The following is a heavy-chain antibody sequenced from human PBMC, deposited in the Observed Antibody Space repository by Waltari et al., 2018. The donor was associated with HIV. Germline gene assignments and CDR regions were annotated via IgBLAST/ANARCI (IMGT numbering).Heavy chain of an antibody. J-gene: IGHJ5*02. CDR3: ARHEPRNTWFDP. V-gene: IGHV4-39*01. Sequence: QLQLQESGPGLVKPSETLSLTCSVSGDSISSSYYYWGWIRQPPGKVLEWIGSIYYSGSTYDNPSLKSRVTISVDTSKNQCSLKLSSVTAADTAIYYCARHEPRNTWFDPWGQGTLVTVSS. CDR1: GDSISSSYYY. CDR2: IYYSGST.